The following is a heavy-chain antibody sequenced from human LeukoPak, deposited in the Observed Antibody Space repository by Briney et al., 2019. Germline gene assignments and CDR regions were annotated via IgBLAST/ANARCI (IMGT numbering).Heavy chain of an antibody. D-gene: IGHD4-17*01. Sequence: PGGSLRLSCAASGFTFGNSAISWVRQAPGKGLEWVSSISGSGGSTYYADSVRGRFTISRDNSKNTLYLQMNSLRVEDTAIYYCAKGDMTTVTPGDFQHWGQGTLVTVSS. CDR1: GFTFGNSA. CDR3: AKGDMTTVTPGDFQH. V-gene: IGHV3-23*01. CDR2: ISGSGGST. J-gene: IGHJ1*01.